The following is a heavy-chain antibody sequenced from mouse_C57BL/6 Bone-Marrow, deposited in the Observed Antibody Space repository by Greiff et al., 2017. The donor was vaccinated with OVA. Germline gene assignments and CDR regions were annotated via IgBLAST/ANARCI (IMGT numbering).Heavy chain of an antibody. CDR1: GYTFTSYW. CDR2: INPSSGYT. J-gene: IGHJ2*01. Sequence: QVQLQQSGAELAKPGASVKLSCKASGYTFTSYWMHWVKQRPGQGLEWIGYINPSSGYTKYNQKFKDKATLTADKSSSTAYMQLSSLTSEDSAVYNCVPGKIRAWVRSACFDYWGQGTTLTVSS. CDR3: VPGKIRAWVRSACFDY. D-gene: IGHD1-1*01. V-gene: IGHV1-7*01.